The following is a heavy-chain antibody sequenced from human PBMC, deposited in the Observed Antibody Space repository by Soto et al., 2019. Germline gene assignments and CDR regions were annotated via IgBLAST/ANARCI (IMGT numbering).Heavy chain of an antibody. Sequence: EVQLVESGGGLVKPGGSLRLSCAASGFTFSSYSMNWVRQAPGKGLEWVSSISSSSSYIYYADSVKGRFTISRDNAKNSLYLPMNSLGAEDTAVYYCARDSWWSCSSSNDYFDYWGPGNLGTVSS. CDR2: ISSSSSYI. CDR3: ARDSWWSCSSSNDYFDY. V-gene: IGHV3-21*01. J-gene: IGHJ4*02. CDR1: GFTFSSYS. D-gene: IGHD6-6*01.